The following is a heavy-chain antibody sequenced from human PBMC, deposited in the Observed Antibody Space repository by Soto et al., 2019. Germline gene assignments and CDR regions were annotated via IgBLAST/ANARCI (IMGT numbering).Heavy chain of an antibody. V-gene: IGHV3-20*01. CDR1: GFTFDDYG. D-gene: IGHD2-15*01. Sequence: EVQLVESGGGVVRPGGSLRLSCAATGFTFDDYGMSWVRQAPGKGLEWVSGINWNGGSTGYADSVKGRFTISRDNAKNSLYLQMNSLRAEDTALYHCARGGYCSGGSCYLLDYWGQGTLVTVSS. J-gene: IGHJ4*02. CDR2: INWNGGST. CDR3: ARGGYCSGGSCYLLDY.